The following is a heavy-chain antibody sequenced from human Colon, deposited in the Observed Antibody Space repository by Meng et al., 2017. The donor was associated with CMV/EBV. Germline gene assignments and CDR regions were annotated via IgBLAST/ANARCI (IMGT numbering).Heavy chain of an antibody. CDR2: INPNGGGT. V-gene: IGHV1-2*02. CDR1: GYTFTDYY. CDR3: ARVKCGTTSCSQGLDP. D-gene: IGHD1-7*01. Sequence: GYTFTDYYLHWVRQAPGQGLGWMGWINPNGGGTDYAQTFQGRVTMTRDTSTTTAYLEVNRLTSDDTATYYCARVKCGTTSCSQGLDPWGQGTLVTVSS. J-gene: IGHJ5*02.